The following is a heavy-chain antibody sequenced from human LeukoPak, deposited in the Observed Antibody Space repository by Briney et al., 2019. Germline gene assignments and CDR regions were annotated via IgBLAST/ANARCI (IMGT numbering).Heavy chain of an antibody. V-gene: IGHV4-4*02. Sequence: SETLSLTYAVSGGSISSSNLWRWVRQPPGKRLEWIGEIYHSGSTYYNPSLQSRVTISIDTSKNQFSLKLRFVNAADTAVYYCARVRCSGGSCPYYYYYYYMDVWGKGTTVTVSS. J-gene: IGHJ6*03. CDR3: ARVRCSGGSCPYYYYYYYMDV. D-gene: IGHD2-15*01. CDR1: GGSISSSNL. CDR2: IYHSGST.